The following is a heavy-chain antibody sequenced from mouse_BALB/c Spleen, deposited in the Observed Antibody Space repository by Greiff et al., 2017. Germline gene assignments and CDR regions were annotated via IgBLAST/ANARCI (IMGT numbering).Heavy chain of an antibody. V-gene: IGHV14-3*02. CDR1: GFNIKDTY. J-gene: IGHJ4*01. CDR3: ARYYSYAMDY. Sequence: DVKLVESGAELVKPGASVKLSCTASGFNIKDTYMHWVKQRPEQGLEWIGRIDPANGNTKYDPKFQGKATITADTSSNTAYLQLSSLTSEDTAVYYCARYYSYAMDYWGQGTSVTVSS. D-gene: IGHD1-1*01. CDR2: IDPANGNT.